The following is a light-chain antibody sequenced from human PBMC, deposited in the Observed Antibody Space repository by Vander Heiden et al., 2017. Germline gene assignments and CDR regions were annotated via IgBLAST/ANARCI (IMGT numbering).Light chain of an antibody. CDR1: ALPKKY. CDR2: EES. J-gene: IGLJ3*02. V-gene: IGLV3-10*01. Sequence: SYELTQPPSVSVSPGQTARIPSSGDALPKKYAYWYQQKSGQAPALVIYEESKRPSGIPERFSGSSSGTMATLTISGAQVEDEADYYCDATESSGLQGVFGGGTELTVL. CDR3: DATESSGLQGV.